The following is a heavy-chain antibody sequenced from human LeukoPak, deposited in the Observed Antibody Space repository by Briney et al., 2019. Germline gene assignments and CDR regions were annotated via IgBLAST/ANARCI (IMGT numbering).Heavy chain of an antibody. J-gene: IGHJ6*03. CDR2: INHSGST. Sequence: SETLSLTCAVYGGSFSGYYWSWIRQPPGKGLEWIGEINHSGSTNYNPPLKSRVTISVDMPNNQFSLKMSSVTAADTAVYYCARTGDGYNYYNYFYMDVWGKGTTVTVTS. V-gene: IGHV4-34*01. CDR1: GGSFSGYY. D-gene: IGHD5-24*01. CDR3: ARTGDGYNYYNYFYMDV.